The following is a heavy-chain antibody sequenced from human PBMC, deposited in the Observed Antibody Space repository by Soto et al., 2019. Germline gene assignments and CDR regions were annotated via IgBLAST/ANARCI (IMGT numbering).Heavy chain of an antibody. D-gene: IGHD3-3*01. V-gene: IGHV4-34*01. CDR2: INHSGST. CDR1: GGSFSGYY. Sequence: PSETLSLTCAVYGGSFSGYYWSWIRQPPGKGLEWIGEINHSGSTNYNPSLKSRVTMSVDTSKNQFSLKLSSVTAADTAVYYCAKRRERYYDFWSARAPSWFDPWGKGTLVTVS. CDR3: AKRRERYYDFWSARAPSWFDP. J-gene: IGHJ5*02.